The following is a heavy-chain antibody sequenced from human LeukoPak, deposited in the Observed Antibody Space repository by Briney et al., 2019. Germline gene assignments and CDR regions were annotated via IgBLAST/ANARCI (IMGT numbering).Heavy chain of an antibody. D-gene: IGHD1-1*01. V-gene: IGHV1-8*01. CDR3: ARGGGYTTGFDP. CDR2: MNPNSGNT. CDR1: GYTFTSYD. J-gene: IGHJ5*02. Sequence: ASVKVSCKASGYTFTSYDINWVRQATGQGLEWMGWMNPNSGNTGYAQKFQGRVTMTRNTSIRTAYMELSSLRSEDTAVYYCARGGGYTTGFDPWGQGTLVTVSS.